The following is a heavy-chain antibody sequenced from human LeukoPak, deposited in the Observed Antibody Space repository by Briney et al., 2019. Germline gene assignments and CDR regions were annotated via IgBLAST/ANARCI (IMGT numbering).Heavy chain of an antibody. D-gene: IGHD6-13*01. CDR1: GFTFSSYS. Sequence: PGGSLRLSCAASGFTFSSYSMNWVRQAPGKGLEWVSSISSSSSYIYYADSVKGRFTISRDNAKNSLYLQMNSLRAEDTAVYYCARDWGSSSWLHRPNDASDIWGQGTMVTVSS. J-gene: IGHJ3*02. CDR2: ISSSSSYI. CDR3: ARDWGSSSWLHRPNDASDI. V-gene: IGHV3-21*01.